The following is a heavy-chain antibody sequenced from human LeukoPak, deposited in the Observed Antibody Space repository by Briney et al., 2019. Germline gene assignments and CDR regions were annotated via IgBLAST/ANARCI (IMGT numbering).Heavy chain of an antibody. J-gene: IGHJ4*02. Sequence: PGGSLRLSCAASGYTFSSHAMSWVRQAPGKGLEWVSAISTSGGSTYYADSVKGRFTISRDNSRNTLYLQMNSLRAEDTAIYYCALRGGQFDPFDYWGQGTLVTVSP. CDR3: ALRGGQFDPFDY. CDR1: GYTFSSHA. V-gene: IGHV3-23*01. CDR2: ISTSGGST. D-gene: IGHD3-10*01.